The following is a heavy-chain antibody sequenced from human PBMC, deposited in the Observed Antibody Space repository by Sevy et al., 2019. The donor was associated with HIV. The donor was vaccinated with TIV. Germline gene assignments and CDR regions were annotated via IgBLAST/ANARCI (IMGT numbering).Heavy chain of an antibody. D-gene: IGHD6-13*01. CDR2: IKSKTDAETT. CDR1: GFTFTNAW. CDR3: TTKAPIAAVGTDY. V-gene: IGHV3-15*07. Sequence: GGSLRLSCVASGFTFTNAWMDWVRQAPGKGLEWVARIKSKTDAETTAYAAPGKSRFSISSDDSKNTLYLQMNSLNTEDTAVYYCTTKAPIAAVGTDYWGQGTLVTVSS. J-gene: IGHJ4*02.